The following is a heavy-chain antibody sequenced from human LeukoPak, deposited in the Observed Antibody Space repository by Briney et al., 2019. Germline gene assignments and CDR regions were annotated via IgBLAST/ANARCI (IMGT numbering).Heavy chain of an antibody. CDR2: INPRGGST. Sequence: ASVKVSWKASGYTFTSYYMHWVRQAPGQGLEWMGIINPRGGSTSYAQKFQGIVTMTRDTSTSTVYMELSSLRSEDTAVYYCAARRDYYDSSGYLPLDYWGQGTLVTVSS. CDR1: GYTFTSYY. CDR3: AARRDYYDSSGYLPLDY. J-gene: IGHJ4*02. D-gene: IGHD3-22*01. V-gene: IGHV1-46*03.